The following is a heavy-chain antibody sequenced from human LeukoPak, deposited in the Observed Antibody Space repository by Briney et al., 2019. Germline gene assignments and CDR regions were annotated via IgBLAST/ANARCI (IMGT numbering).Heavy chain of an antibody. V-gene: IGHV3-23*01. CDR3: ARDPGYDSSGYSD. D-gene: IGHD3-22*01. Sequence: GGSLRLSCAASGFTFSRHAMSWVRQAPGKGLEWVSAIRSSGGSTYYADSVKGRFTISRDNSKNTLYLQMNSLRAEDTAVYYCARDPGYDSSGYSDWGQGTLVTVSS. CDR1: GFTFSRHA. J-gene: IGHJ4*02. CDR2: IRSSGGST.